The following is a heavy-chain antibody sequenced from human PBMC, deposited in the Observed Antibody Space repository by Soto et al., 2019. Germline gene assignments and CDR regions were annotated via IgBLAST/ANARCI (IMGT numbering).Heavy chain of an antibody. V-gene: IGHV6-1*01. D-gene: IGHD3-3*01. CDR3: ARAQSRGVVPPYYYYMDV. J-gene: IGHJ6*03. CDR1: GDSVSSNSAA. CDR2: TYYRSKWYN. Sequence: QSQTLSLTCAISGDSVSSNSAAWNWIRQSPSRGLEWLGRTYYRSKWYNDYAVSVKSRITINPDTSKNQFSLQLNSVTPEDTAVYYCARAQSRGVVPPYYYYMDVWGKGTTVTVSS.